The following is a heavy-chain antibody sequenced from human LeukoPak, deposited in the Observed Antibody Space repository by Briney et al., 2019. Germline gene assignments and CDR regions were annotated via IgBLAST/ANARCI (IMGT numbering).Heavy chain of an antibody. CDR3: ARGDTAMVDY. CDR2: IYYSGST. Sequence: SETLSLTCTVSGGSISSGGYYWSWIRQHPGKGLEWIGYIYYSGSTYYNPSLKSRVTISVDTSKNQFSLKLSSVTAADTAVYYCARGDTAMVDYWGQGTLVTVSS. J-gene: IGHJ4*02. CDR1: GGSISSGGYY. D-gene: IGHD5-18*01. V-gene: IGHV4-31*03.